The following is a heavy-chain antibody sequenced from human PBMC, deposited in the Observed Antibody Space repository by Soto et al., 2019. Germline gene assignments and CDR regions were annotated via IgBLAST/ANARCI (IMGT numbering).Heavy chain of an antibody. CDR1: GFTFSSYE. CDR3: ARDVYGGNSGMDAFDI. CDR2: ISSSGSTI. D-gene: IGHD2-21*02. Sequence: GSLRLSCAASGFTFSSYEMNWVRQAPGKGLEWVSYISSSGSTIYYADSVKGRFTISRDNAKNSLYLQMNSLRAEDTAVYYCARDVYGGNSGMDAFDIWGQGTMVTVSS. J-gene: IGHJ3*02. V-gene: IGHV3-48*03.